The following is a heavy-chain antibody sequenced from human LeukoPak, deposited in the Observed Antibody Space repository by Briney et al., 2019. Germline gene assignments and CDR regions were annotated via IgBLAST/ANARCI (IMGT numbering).Heavy chain of an antibody. V-gene: IGHV1-18*04. CDR3: ARSVGVAAAGTLSY. CDR1: GYTFTGYY. D-gene: IGHD6-13*01. CDR2: ISAYNGNT. Sequence: ASVKVSCKASGYTFTGYYMHWVRQAPGQGLEWMGWISAYNGNTNYAQKLQGRVTMTTDTSTSTAYMELRSLRSDDTAVYYCARSVGVAAAGTLSYWGQGTLVTVSS. J-gene: IGHJ4*02.